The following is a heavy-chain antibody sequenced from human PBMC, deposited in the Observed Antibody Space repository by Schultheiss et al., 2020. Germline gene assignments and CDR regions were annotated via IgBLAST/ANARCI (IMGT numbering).Heavy chain of an antibody. CDR2: INSDGSST. J-gene: IGHJ1*01. CDR1: GFTFSSYW. V-gene: IGHV3-74*01. Sequence: GGSLRLSCAASGFTFSSYWMHWVRQAPGKGLVWVSRINSDGSSTYYADSVKGRFTISRDNSKNTLYLQMNSLRAEDTAVYYCAKEGPNYYDSRFGYFQHWGQGTLVTVSA. CDR3: AKEGPNYYDSRFGYFQH. D-gene: IGHD3-22*01.